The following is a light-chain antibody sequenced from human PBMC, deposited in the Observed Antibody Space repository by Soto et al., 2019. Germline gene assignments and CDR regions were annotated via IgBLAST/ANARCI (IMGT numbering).Light chain of an antibody. Sequence: DIQMTQSPSSLSASVGDRVTITCRASQSISSYLDWYQQKPGKAPKLLIYAASSLQSGVQLRFSGSGSGTGFTLTISSLQPEDFATYYCQQGYSTFWTFGRGTKVEIK. CDR3: QQGYSTFWT. V-gene: IGKV1-39*01. CDR1: QSISSY. J-gene: IGKJ1*01. CDR2: AAS.